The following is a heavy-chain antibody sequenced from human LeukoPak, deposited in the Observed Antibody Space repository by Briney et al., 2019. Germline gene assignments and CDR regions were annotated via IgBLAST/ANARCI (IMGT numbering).Heavy chain of an antibody. CDR1: GFTFSSYS. V-gene: IGHV3-21*01. D-gene: IGHD2-21*01. J-gene: IGHJ6*02. CDR3: ARDLRTFEVNYYYYGMDV. CDR2: ISSSSSYI. Sequence: PGGSLRLSCAASGFTFSSYSMNWVRQAPGKGLEWVSSISSSSSYIYYADSVKGRFTISRDNAKNSLYLQMNSLRAEDTAVYYCARDLRTFEVNYYYYGMDVWGQGTTVTVSS.